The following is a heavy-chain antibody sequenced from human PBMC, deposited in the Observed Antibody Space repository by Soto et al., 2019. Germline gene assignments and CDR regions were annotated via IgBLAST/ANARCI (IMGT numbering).Heavy chain of an antibody. Sequence: SETLSLTCTVSGGSISSGGYYWSWIRQHPGKGLEWIGYIYYSGSTYYNPSLKSRVTISVDTSKNQFFLKLSSVTAADTAVYYCARDPVGYDSSGYFYYGMDVWGQGTTVTVSS. J-gene: IGHJ6*02. CDR2: IYYSGST. CDR1: GGSISSGGYY. D-gene: IGHD3-22*01. V-gene: IGHV4-31*03. CDR3: ARDPVGYDSSGYFYYGMDV.